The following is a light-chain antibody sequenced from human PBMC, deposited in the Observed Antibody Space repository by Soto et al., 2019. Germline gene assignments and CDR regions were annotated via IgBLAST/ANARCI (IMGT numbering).Light chain of an antibody. Sequence: QSLLTHPASLSGSPGQSITISCTGTSTDVGGYKYVSWYQQHPGTAPKLMIFEVNGRPSGVSDRFSGSKSGNTASLTISGLQPEDEADYYCSSFSSSSTPYVFGTGTKVTVL. CDR2: EVN. J-gene: IGLJ1*01. CDR3: SSFSSSSTPYV. CDR1: STDVGGYKY. V-gene: IGLV2-14*01.